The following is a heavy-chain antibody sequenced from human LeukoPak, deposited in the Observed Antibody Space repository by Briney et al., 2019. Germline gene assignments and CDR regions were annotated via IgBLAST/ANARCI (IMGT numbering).Heavy chain of an antibody. CDR3: ARAKRQQLVRVGYYYYYYMDV. Sequence: PGGSLRLSCAASGFTFSSYWMSWVRQALGKGLEWVANIKQDGSEKYYVDSVKGRFTISRDNAKNSLYLQMNSLRAEDTAVYYCARAKRQQLVRVGYYYYYYMDVWGKGTTVTVSS. D-gene: IGHD6-13*01. CDR2: IKQDGSEK. J-gene: IGHJ6*03. V-gene: IGHV3-7*01. CDR1: GFTFSSYW.